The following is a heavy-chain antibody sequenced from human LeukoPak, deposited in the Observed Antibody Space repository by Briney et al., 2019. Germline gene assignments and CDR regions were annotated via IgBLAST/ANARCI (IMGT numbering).Heavy chain of an antibody. V-gene: IGHV1-18*01. CDR3: ARDQRITMVRGGSVDV. J-gene: IGHJ6*02. CDR1: GYTFTSYG. Sequence: SVKVSCKASGYTFTSYGISWVRQAPGQGLEWMGWISAYNGNTNYAQKLQGRVTMTTDTSTSTAYMELRSLRSDDTAVYYCARDQRITMVRGGSVDVWGQGTTVTISS. D-gene: IGHD3-10*01. CDR2: ISAYNGNT.